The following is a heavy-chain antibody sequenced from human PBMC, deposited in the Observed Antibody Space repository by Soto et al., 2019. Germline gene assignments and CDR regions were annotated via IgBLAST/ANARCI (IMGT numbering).Heavy chain of an antibody. Sequence: EVQLAESGGGLAQPGGSLRLSCAASGFTLSGYAMDWVRQAPGKGLEYVSGISSKGVGTYYANSVQGRFTISRDHSNNTVYLPMSSLRPEDMAVYYCARRARPDFYYMDVWGKGTTVTVS. CDR3: ARRARPDFYYMDV. D-gene: IGHD6-6*01. V-gene: IGHV3-64*01. CDR1: GFTLSGYA. J-gene: IGHJ6*03. CDR2: ISSKGVGT.